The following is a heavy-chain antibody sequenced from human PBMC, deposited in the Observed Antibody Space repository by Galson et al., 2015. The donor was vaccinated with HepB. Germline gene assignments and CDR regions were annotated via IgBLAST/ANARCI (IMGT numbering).Heavy chain of an antibody. CDR2: IYPGDSDT. CDR3: ARLPEQYCTNGVCYRDYDYYGMDV. V-gene: IGHV5-51*03. CDR1: GYSFTSYW. D-gene: IGHD2-8*01. Sequence: QSGAEVKKPGESLKISCKGSGYSFTSYWIGWVRQMPGKGLEWMGIIYPGDSDTRYSPSFQGQVTISADKSISTAYLQWSSLKASDTAMYYCARLPEQYCTNGVCYRDYDYYGMDVWGQGTTVTVSS. J-gene: IGHJ6*02.